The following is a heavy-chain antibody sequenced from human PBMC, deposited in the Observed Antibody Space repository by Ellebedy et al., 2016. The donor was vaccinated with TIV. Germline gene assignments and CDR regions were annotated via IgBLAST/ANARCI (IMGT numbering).Heavy chain of an antibody. CDR3: ARIVGRAAAGYYFDY. Sequence: SGPTLVXPTETLTLTCTVSGFSFSARMGVSWIRQPPGKALEWLAHIFSNDEKSYSTSLKSRLTISKDTSKSQVVLSMTNMDPVDTATYYCARIVGRAAAGYYFDYWGQGTLVTVPS. CDR2: IFSNDEK. V-gene: IGHV2-26*01. J-gene: IGHJ4*02. CDR1: GFSFSARMG. D-gene: IGHD6-13*01.